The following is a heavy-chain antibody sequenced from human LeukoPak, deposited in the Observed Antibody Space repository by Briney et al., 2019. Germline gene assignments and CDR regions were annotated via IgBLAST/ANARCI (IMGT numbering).Heavy chain of an antibody. J-gene: IGHJ4*02. CDR1: GVSFSGYY. CDR2: INHSGST. V-gene: IGHV4-34*01. CDR3: ARGLGYCSGGSCYGVDY. Sequence: SETLSLTCAVYGVSFSGYYWSWIRQPPGKGLEWIGEINHSGSTNYNPSLKSRVTISVDTSKNQFSLKLSSVTAADTAVYYCARGLGYCSGGSCYGVDYWGQGTLVTVSS. D-gene: IGHD2-15*01.